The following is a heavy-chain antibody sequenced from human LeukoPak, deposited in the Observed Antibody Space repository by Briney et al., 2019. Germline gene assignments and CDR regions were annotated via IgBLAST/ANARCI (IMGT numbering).Heavy chain of an antibody. J-gene: IGHJ4*02. CDR2: ISGSGGST. Sequence: GGSLRLSCAASGFTFSSYAVSWVRQAPGKGLEWVSAISGSGGSTYYADSVKGRFTISRDNSKNTLYLQMNSLRAEDTAVYYCAKDTATHSSGWYYFDYWGQGTLVTVSS. D-gene: IGHD6-19*01. CDR1: GFTFSSYA. CDR3: AKDTATHSSGWYYFDY. V-gene: IGHV3-23*01.